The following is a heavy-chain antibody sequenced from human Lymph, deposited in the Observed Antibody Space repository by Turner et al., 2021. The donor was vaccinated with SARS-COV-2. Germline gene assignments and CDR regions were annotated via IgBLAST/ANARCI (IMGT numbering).Heavy chain of an antibody. CDR1: GCSISSGGYY. V-gene: IGHV4-31*03. CDR2: IYYSGST. CDR3: ARARTAGTNYPGDFDY. Sequence: QVQLQESGPGLVKPSQTLSLTCPVSGCSISSGGYYWSWIRQHPGKGLEWIGYIYYSGSTYYNPSLKSRVTISVDTSKNQFSLKLSSVTAADTAVYYCARARTAGTNYPGDFDYWGQGTLVTVSS. D-gene: IGHD1-1*01. J-gene: IGHJ4*02.